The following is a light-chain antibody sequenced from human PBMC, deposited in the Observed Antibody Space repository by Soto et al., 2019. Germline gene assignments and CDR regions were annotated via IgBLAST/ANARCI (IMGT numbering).Light chain of an antibody. J-gene: IGKJ4*01. CDR1: QNVNKN. V-gene: IGKV3-15*01. CDR2: GAS. Sequence: EIVMTQSPATLSVSAGERATLSCRASQNVNKNLGWFQQKPGQPPRVLIYGASTRAPGVPVRFSGSGSGTDFTLTISSLQSEDFAVYYCQQYNNWPLTFGGGTKVEMK. CDR3: QQYNNWPLT.